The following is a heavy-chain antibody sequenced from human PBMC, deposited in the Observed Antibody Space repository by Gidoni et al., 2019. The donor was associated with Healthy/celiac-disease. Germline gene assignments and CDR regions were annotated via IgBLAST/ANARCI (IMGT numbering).Heavy chain of an antibody. J-gene: IGHJ6*02. CDR1: GFTFSIYA. V-gene: IGHV3-23*01. CDR2: ISGSGGST. Sequence: EVQLLESGGGLVQPGGSLRLSCAASGFTFSIYAMSWVRQAPGKGLEWVSAISGSGGSTYYADSVKGRFTISRDNSKNTLYLQMNSLRAEDTAVYYCARAIRAANDYYYGMDVWGQGTTVTVSS. CDR3: ARAIRAANDYYYGMDV. D-gene: IGHD6-25*01.